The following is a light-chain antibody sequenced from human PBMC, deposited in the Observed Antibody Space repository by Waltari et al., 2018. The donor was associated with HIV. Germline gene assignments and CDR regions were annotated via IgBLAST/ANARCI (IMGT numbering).Light chain of an antibody. Sequence: EIVMTQSPDSLSVSVGERATIICRTSQSVFSSSSSRDFLAWYQQKPGQSPKVLFYWGSTRESGVPDRFSVSGSGTDFTLTISSLQAEDVAVYFCQEYFSPRRTFGHGTKVEV. CDR2: WGS. J-gene: IGKJ1*01. CDR3: QEYFSPRRT. V-gene: IGKV4-1*01. CDR1: QSVFSSSSSRDF.